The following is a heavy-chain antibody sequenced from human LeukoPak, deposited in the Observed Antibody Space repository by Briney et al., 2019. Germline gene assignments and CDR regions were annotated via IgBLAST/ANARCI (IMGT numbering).Heavy chain of an antibody. D-gene: IGHD6-19*01. V-gene: IGHV1-18*01. CDR2: ISAKNGNT. Sequence: ASVKVSCKASGYTFTNYGISWVRQAPGQGLEWMGWISAKNGNTNYAQKFQGRVTMTRDTSISTAYMELSRLRSDDTAVYYCARVSYSSEGGGWGQGTLVTVSS. CDR1: GYTFTNYG. J-gene: IGHJ4*02. CDR3: ARVSYSSEGGG.